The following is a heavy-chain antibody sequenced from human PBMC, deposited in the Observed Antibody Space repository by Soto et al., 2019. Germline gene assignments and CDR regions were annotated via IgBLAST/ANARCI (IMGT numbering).Heavy chain of an antibody. D-gene: IGHD1-7*01. CDR3: ARDEFGIGRNFSPKLELRSARYYYYMDV. J-gene: IGHJ6*03. V-gene: IGHV1-2*04. Sequence: GASVKVSCKASGYTFTGYYMHWVRQAPGQGLEWMGWINPNSGGTNNAQKFQGWVTMTRDTSISTAYMELSRLRSDDTAVYYCARDEFGIGRNFSPKLELRSARYYYYMDVWGKGTTVTVSS. CDR1: GYTFTGYY. CDR2: INPNSGGT.